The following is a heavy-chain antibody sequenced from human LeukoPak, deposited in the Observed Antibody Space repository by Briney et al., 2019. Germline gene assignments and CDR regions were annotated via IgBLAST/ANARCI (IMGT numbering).Heavy chain of an antibody. J-gene: IGHJ4*02. CDR3: AKGKFQTTVTAYFDY. D-gene: IGHD4-17*01. CDR1: GFTFSSYA. V-gene: IGHV3-23*01. CDR2: ISASGGST. Sequence: PGGSLRLSCAASGFTFSSYAMGWVRQAPGKGLEWVSAISASGGSTYYADSVKGRFTISRDNSKNTLYLQMSSLRAEDTAVYYCAKGKFQTTVTAYFDYWGQGTLVTLSS.